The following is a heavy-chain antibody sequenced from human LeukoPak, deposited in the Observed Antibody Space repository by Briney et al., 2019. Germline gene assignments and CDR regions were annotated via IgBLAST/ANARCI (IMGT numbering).Heavy chain of an antibody. V-gene: IGHV1-69*04. CDR3: AREFPDSSGYYVRDAFDI. CDR1: GGTFSSYA. J-gene: IGHJ3*02. D-gene: IGHD3-22*01. CDR2: IIPIFGIA. Sequence: SVKVSCKASGGTFSSYAISWVRQAPGQGLEWMGRIIPIFGIANYAQKFQGRVTITADKSTSTAYMELSSLRSEDTAVYYCAREFPDSSGYYVRDAFDIWGQGTMATVSS.